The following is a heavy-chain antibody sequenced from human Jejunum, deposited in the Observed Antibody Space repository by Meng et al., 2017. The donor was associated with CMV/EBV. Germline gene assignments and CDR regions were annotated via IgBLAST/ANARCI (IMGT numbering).Heavy chain of an antibody. Sequence: QITLKESCPTLVQPTQTLTLTCSFSGFSPSTSGEGVGWIRQPPGKALEWLALIYRGDDKRYSPSLNSRLTIAKDTSKNEVVLTLTNMGPIDTGTYYCAHFVGGYYPSRPDYWGQGTLVTVSS. CDR3: AHFVGGYYPSRPDY. J-gene: IGHJ4*02. CDR2: IYRGDDK. V-gene: IGHV2-5*02. D-gene: IGHD1-26*01. CDR1: GFSPSTSGEG.